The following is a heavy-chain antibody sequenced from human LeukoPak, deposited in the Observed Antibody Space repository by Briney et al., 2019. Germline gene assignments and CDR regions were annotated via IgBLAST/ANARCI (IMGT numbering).Heavy chain of an antibody. D-gene: IGHD6-13*01. V-gene: IGHV3-7*01. CDR1: GFTFSSYW. CDR3: AQNLVAAAGDH. J-gene: IGHJ1*01. CDR2: IKPDGSVG. Sequence: GGSLRLSCAASGFTFSSYWMTWVRQAPGKGLEWVANIKPDGSVGYYVDSVRGRFIISRDNAGKSLYLQMNSLRVEDTAVYSCAQNLVAAAGDHWGQGTLLIVSS.